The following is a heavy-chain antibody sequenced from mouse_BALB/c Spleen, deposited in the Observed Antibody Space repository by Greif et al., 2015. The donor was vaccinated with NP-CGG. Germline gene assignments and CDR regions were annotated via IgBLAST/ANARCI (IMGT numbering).Heavy chain of an antibody. CDR1: GYTFTSYY. CDR3: TRRYYGYEDAMDY. CDR2: INPSNGGT. V-gene: IGHV1S81*02. Sequence: VQLQQSGAELVKPGASVKLSCKASGYTFTSYYMYWVKQRPGQGLEWIGEINPSNGGTNFNEKFKSKATLTVDKSSSTAYMQHSSLTSEDSAVYYCTRRYYGYEDAMDYWGQGTSVTVSS. J-gene: IGHJ4*01. D-gene: IGHD2-2*01.